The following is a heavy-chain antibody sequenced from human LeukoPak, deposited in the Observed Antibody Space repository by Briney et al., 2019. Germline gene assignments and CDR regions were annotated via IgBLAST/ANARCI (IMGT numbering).Heavy chain of an antibody. V-gene: IGHV4-34*01. Sequence: SETLSLTCAVYGGSFSDNYWTWIRQPPGKGLEWIGEINHSGSTNYNPSLKSRVTISVDTSKNQFSVKVSSVTAADTAGYYCARAPWAYGNYVHAFDIWGQGTMVTVSS. CDR2: INHSGST. J-gene: IGHJ3*02. CDR3: ARAPWAYGNYVHAFDI. CDR1: GGSFSDNY. D-gene: IGHD4-11*01.